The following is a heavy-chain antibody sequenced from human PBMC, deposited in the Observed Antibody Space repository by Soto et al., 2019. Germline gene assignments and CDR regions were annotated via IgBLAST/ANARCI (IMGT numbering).Heavy chain of an antibody. D-gene: IGHD1-1*01. J-gene: IGHJ5*02. CDR1: GASISGFY. V-gene: IGHV4-4*07. CDR2: IYATGTT. Sequence: SETLSLTCTVSGASISGFYWSWIRKSAGKGLEWIGRIYATGTTDYNPSLKSRVMMSVDTSKKQFSLKLRSVTAADTAVYYCVRDGTKTLRDWFDPWGQGISGTVSS. CDR3: VRDGTKTLRDWFDP.